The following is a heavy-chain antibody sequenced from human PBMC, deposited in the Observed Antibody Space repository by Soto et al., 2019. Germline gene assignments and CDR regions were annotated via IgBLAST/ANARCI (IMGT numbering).Heavy chain of an antibody. V-gene: IGHV3-23*01. J-gene: IGHJ6*02. CDR2: ISESGGST. CDR3: ARDGRLYYDFWTPLAGMDV. CDR1: GFSFSDYA. D-gene: IGHD3-3*01. Sequence: SGGSLRLSCAASGFSFSDYAMSWVRQAPGKGLEWVSVISESGGSTHYADSVRGRFTVSRDNSKNSLSWRMNSLRAEDTAVYYCARDGRLYYDFWTPLAGMDVWGQGTTVTVSS.